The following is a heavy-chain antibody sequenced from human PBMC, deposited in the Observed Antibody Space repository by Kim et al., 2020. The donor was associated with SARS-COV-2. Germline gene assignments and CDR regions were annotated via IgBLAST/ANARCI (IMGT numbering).Heavy chain of an antibody. J-gene: IGHJ5*02. CDR1: GVSITSNNFY. V-gene: IGHV4-39*02. D-gene: IGHD2-8*01. CDR3: AREDQLIQNWLDP. CDR2: IFYTGNT. Sequence: SETLSLTCTVSGVSITSNNFYWAWVRQPPGKGLEWIGHIFYTGNTFYNPSLKSRVTISVDTSANQFSLKVMSVNAADTAVYYCAREDQLIQNWLDPWGQGTLVTVSS.